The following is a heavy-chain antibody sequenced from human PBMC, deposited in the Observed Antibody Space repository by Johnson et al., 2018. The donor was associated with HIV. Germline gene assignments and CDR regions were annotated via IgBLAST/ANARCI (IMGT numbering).Heavy chain of an antibody. V-gene: IGHV3-30*03. CDR1: GFTFSSYG. J-gene: IGHJ3*02. D-gene: IGHD2-21*01. CDR2: ISYAGRTK. CDR3: ARGGGCGGDCYSGYDAFDI. Sequence: QVQLVESGGGVVQPGRSLRLSCAASGFTFSSYGMHWVRQAPGKGLEWVAVISYAGRTKYYADSVKGRFTISRDNSKHTLYLQMNSLRAEDTAVYYCARGGGCGGDCYSGYDAFDIWGQGTKVTV.